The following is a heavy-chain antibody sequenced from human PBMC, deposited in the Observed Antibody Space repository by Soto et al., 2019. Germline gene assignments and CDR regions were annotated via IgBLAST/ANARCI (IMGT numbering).Heavy chain of an antibody. CDR2: INAGNGNT. Sequence: QVQLVQSGAEEKKPGASVKVSCKASGYTFTSYAMHWVRQAPGQRLEWMGWINAGNGNTKYSQKFQGRVTITRDTXSSTAYMELSSLRSEDTAGCYCASEALSCGWGAGDSDSGMEVWGQGTTVTVSS. D-gene: IGHD6-25*01. V-gene: IGHV1-3*05. CDR3: ASEALSCGWGAGDSDSGMEV. J-gene: IGHJ6*02. CDR1: GYTFTSYA.